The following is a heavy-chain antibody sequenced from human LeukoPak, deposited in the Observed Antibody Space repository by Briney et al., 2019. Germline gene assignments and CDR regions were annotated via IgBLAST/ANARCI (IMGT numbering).Heavy chain of an antibody. CDR1: GFTFSSYA. CDR3: ATNAVVVAATGVLDI. J-gene: IGHJ3*02. Sequence: PGRSLRLSCAASGFTFSSYAMHWVRQAPGKGLEWVSVIYSGGSTYYADSVKGRFTISRDNSQNTLYLQMNGLRAEDTGVYYCATNAVVVAATGVLDIWGQGTMVTVSS. CDR2: IYSGGST. D-gene: IGHD2-15*01. V-gene: IGHV3-NL1*01.